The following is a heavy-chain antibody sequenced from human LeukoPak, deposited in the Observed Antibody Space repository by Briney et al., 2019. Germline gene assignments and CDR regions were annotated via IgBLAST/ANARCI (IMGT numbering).Heavy chain of an antibody. CDR2: IKEDGSEK. V-gene: IGHV3-7*04. CDR1: GFTFDSYW. D-gene: IGHD5-12*01. Sequence: GGSLRLSCAASGFTFDSYWMSWVRQAPGKGLEWVANIKEDGSEKHYVDSVKGRFTISRDNAKNSLYLQMNSLRAEDTAVYYCAGGGGYDYRYFFYYMFVCCKEGTLTVSS. J-gene: IGHJ6*03. CDR3: AGGGGYDYRYFFYYMFV.